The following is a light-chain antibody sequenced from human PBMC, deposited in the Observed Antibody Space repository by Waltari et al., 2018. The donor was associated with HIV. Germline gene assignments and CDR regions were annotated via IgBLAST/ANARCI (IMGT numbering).Light chain of an antibody. Sequence: EFVLTQSPGTLSLSPGERATLPCRASQSVSSSYLAWYQQKPGQAPRLLIYGASSRATGIPDRFSGSGSGTDFTLTISRLEPEDFAVYYCQQYGSSPPYTFGQGTKLEIK. CDR3: QQYGSSPPYT. V-gene: IGKV3-20*01. CDR2: GAS. J-gene: IGKJ2*01. CDR1: QSVSSSY.